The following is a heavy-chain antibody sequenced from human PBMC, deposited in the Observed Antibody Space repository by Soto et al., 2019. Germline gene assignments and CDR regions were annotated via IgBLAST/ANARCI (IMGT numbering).Heavy chain of an antibody. V-gene: IGHV5-51*01. CDR2: IYPGDSDT. D-gene: IGHD2-21*02. CDR3: ARALDGYGGDSPFDS. J-gene: IGHJ4*02. Sequence: GESLKISCKGSGYSFATYWIGWVRQMPGEGLEWMGIIYPGDSDTRYSPSFQGQVTISADKSISTAYLQWSSLRASDTALYYCARALDGYGGDSPFDSWGQGTLVTVSS. CDR1: GYSFATYW.